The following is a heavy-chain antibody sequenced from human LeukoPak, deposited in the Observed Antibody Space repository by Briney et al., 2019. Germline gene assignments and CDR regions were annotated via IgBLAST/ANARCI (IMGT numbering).Heavy chain of an antibody. CDR3: ARSQSGVFDV. V-gene: IGHV3-74*01. D-gene: IGHD2-8*01. Sequence: GGSPRLSCVASGFTFGNYWMQWVRQVPGKGLVWVSRLNGDGTNIIYADSVKGRFTISRDNAENTLYLQMNSLRAEDTALYYCARSQSGVFDVWGQGTMVTVSS. CDR2: LNGDGTNI. CDR1: GFTFGNYW. J-gene: IGHJ3*01.